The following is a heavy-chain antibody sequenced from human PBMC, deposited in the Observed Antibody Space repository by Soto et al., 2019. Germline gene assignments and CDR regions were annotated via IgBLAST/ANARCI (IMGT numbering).Heavy chain of an antibody. CDR3: AKEHNPVAQDFYSYMDV. D-gene: IGHD6-19*01. J-gene: IGHJ6*03. Sequence: EVQLVESGGGLVQPGRSLRLCCTASGFTFEDYAIHWVRQAPGKGLEWVSAISWNRGSIGYADAVEGRFSISRDNAKNSVYLQLNSLRPEDTAIYYCAKEHNPVAQDFYSYMDVWGKGTAVTVSS. CDR2: ISWNRGSI. V-gene: IGHV3-9*01. CDR1: GFTFEDYA.